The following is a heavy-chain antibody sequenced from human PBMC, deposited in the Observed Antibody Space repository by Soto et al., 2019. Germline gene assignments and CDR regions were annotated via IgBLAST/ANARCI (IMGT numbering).Heavy chain of an antibody. D-gene: IGHD3-3*01. J-gene: IGHJ5*02. CDR1: GGSFIGYY. Sequence: SETLSLTCAVYGGSFIGYYCNFIRHPPCKWLEWIVEIDHSGYTNYNPSLKSRVTISVDTSKNQFSLRLTSVTAADTAVYYCARVRDWFDPWGQGTLVTVSS. V-gene: IGHV4-34*01. CDR2: IDHSGYT. CDR3: ARVRDWFDP.